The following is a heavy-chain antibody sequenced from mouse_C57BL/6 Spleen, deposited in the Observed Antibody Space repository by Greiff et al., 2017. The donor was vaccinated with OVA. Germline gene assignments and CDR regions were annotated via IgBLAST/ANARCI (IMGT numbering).Heavy chain of an antibody. CDR3: AKYMVTGNYYAMDY. J-gene: IGHJ4*01. V-gene: IGHV2-5*01. Sequence: QVQLKEPGPGLVQPSQSLSITCTVSGFSLTSYGVHWVRQSPGKGLEWLGVIWSGGSTDYNAAFMSRLSIIKDNSKSQVFFRMNSLHADDTALYYWAKYMVTGNYYAMDYWGQGTSVTVSS. CDR2: IWSGGST. CDR1: GFSLTSYG. D-gene: IGHD2-2*01.